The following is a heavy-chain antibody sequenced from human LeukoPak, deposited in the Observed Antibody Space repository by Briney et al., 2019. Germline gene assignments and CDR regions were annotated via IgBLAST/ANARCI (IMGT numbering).Heavy chain of an antibody. V-gene: IGHV1-24*01. CDR1: GYTLTELS. Sequence: ASVKVSCKVSGYTLTELSMHWVRQAPGKGREWMGGFDPEDGETIYAQKFQGRVTMTEDTSTDTAYMELSSLRSEDTAVYYCATVEKDSGHNDYWGQGTLVTVSS. CDR3: ATVEKDSGHNDY. CDR2: FDPEDGET. J-gene: IGHJ4*02. D-gene: IGHD5-12*01.